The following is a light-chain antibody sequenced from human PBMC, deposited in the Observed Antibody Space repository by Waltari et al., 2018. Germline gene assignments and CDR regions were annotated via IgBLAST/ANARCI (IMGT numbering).Light chain of an antibody. CDR3: QTWDDSLNGVV. CDR2: TDN. Sequence: QSVLTQPPSASGTPGQTVPISCSGSSSNTGVNTVNWYQQLPGTAPKLLIYTDNLRPSGVPDRFSGSKSGTSASLAISGLQSEDEADYHCQTWDDSLNGVVFGGGTKLTVL. CDR1: SSNTGVNT. J-gene: IGLJ2*01. V-gene: IGLV1-44*01.